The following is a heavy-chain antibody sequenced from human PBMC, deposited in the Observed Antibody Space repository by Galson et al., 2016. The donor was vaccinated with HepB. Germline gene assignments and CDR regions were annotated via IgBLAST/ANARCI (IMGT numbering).Heavy chain of an antibody. D-gene: IGHD5-18*01. J-gene: IGHJ6*04. V-gene: IGHV3-21*06. CDR2: ISSSSNYI. CDR3: AMLPMGGMDF. CDR1: GFTFRTYY. Sequence: SLRLSCAASGFTFRTYYMSWVRQAPGKGLQWVSSISSSSNYIEYADSVKGRFINSRDNAKNSLYLQMNGLRAEDTAVYYCAMLPMGGMDFWGKGTTVTVSS.